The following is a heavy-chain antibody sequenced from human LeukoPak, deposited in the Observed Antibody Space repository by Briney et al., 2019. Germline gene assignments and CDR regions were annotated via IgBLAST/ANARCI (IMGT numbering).Heavy chain of an antibody. D-gene: IGHD2-15*01. Sequence: PGGSLRLSCEVSGFTFSTYGMHWVRQAPGKGLEWVAFIRHDESKKNYGDSVKGRFTISRDNSKNTVFLQMNSLRAEDTAVYYCAKVIGGSSAWYARGFDYWGQGTLVTVSS. CDR3: AKVIGGSSAWYARGFDY. J-gene: IGHJ4*02. CDR2: IRHDESKK. CDR1: GFTFSTYG. V-gene: IGHV3-30*02.